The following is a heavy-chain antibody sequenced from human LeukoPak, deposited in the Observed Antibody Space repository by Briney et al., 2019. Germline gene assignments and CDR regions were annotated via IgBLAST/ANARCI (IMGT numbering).Heavy chain of an antibody. CDR1: GFPISSHY. CDR2: IYRSGGT. Sequence: GGSLRLSCTASGFPISSHYISWVRQAPGKGLDWVSVIYRSGGTYFADSVKGRFAISRDDSQNTVSLQMNNLRAEDTAVYYCTRTIPPAHWGQGTLVTVSS. V-gene: IGHV3-53*01. D-gene: IGHD5-24*01. J-gene: IGHJ4*02. CDR3: TRTIPPAH.